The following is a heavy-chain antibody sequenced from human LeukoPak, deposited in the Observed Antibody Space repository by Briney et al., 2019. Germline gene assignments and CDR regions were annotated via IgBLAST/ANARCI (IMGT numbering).Heavy chain of an antibody. J-gene: IGHJ6*02. CDR3: ARGNGIAVAGNLNYYYYGMDV. Sequence: SQTLSLTCAISGDSVSSNSAAWNWIRQSPSRGLEWLGRTYYRSKWYNDYAVSVKSRITINPDTSKNQFSLQLNSVTPEDTAVYYCARGNGIAVAGNLNYYYYGMDVWGQGTTVTVSS. CDR1: GDSVSSNSAA. V-gene: IGHV6-1*01. D-gene: IGHD6-19*01. CDR2: TYYRSKWYN.